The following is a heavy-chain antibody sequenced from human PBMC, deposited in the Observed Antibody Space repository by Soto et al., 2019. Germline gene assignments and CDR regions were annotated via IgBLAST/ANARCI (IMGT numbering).Heavy chain of an antibody. Sequence: QLQLQESGPGLVKPSETLSLTCTVPGGSISHYHWNWIRQAPGKGMEWIGYIFYNWSTHYNPPLTSRVTISVDMSKNRLSLTLTSVTAADTAVYYCARSFYPWGQGTLVTVSS. CDR3: ARSFYP. CDR2: IFYNWST. J-gene: IGHJ5*02. V-gene: IGHV4-59*01. CDR1: GGSISHYH.